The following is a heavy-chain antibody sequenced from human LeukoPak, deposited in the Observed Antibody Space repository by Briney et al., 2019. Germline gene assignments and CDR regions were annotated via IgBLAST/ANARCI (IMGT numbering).Heavy chain of an antibody. J-gene: IGHJ6*03. CDR1: GGSFSGYY. CDR2: INHSGST. CDR3: ARGHGIVVVPAAHDYYYYYMDV. Sequence: SETLSLTCAVYGGSFSGYYWSWIRQPPGKGLEWIGEINHSGSTNYNPSLKIRVTISVDTSKDQFSLKLSSVTAADTAVYYCARGHGIVVVPAAHDYYYYYMDVWGKGTTVTVSS. D-gene: IGHD2-2*01. V-gene: IGHV4-34*01.